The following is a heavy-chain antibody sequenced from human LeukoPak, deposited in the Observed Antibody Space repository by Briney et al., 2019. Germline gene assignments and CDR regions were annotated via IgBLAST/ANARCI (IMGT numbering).Heavy chain of an antibody. D-gene: IGHD2-21*01. CDR1: GFSFSSDS. CDR2: ISSSGSTI. V-gene: IGHV3-48*01. Sequence: GGSLRLSCAASGFSFSSDSMHWVRQAPGKGLEWVSYISSSGSTIYYADSVKGRFTISRDNAKNSLYLQMNSLRAEDTAVYYCARLEGGDDAFDIWGQGTMVTVSS. CDR3: ARLEGGDDAFDI. J-gene: IGHJ3*02.